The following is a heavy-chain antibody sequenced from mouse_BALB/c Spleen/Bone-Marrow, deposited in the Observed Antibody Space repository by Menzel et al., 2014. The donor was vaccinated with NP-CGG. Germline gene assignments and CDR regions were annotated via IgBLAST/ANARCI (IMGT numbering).Heavy chain of an antibody. J-gene: IGHJ2*01. CDR3: ARQGDGYYDY. CDR2: IRSGGSYT. D-gene: IGHD2-3*01. CDR1: GFTSSSYA. Sequence: EVMLVESGGNLVKPGGSLKLSCAASGFTSSSYAMSWVRQTPEKRLEWVATIRSGGSYTYYPDSVKGRFTISRDNAKSTLYLQMRSLRSEDTAMYYCARQGDGYYDYWGQGTTLTVSS. V-gene: IGHV5-9-3*01.